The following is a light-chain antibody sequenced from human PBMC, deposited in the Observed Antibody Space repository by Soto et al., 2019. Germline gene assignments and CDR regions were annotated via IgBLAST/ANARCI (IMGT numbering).Light chain of an antibody. V-gene: IGLV1-40*01. Sequence: QSVLTQPPSVSGATGQRVTISCTGSRSNIGAGYDVHWYQHFPGTSPKLIIHANTDRPSGVPDRFSGSKSGTSASLAIAGLQAEDESDYCCQSYDSTLSAPIFGGGTKLTVL. J-gene: IGLJ2*01. CDR3: QSYDSTLSAPI. CDR1: RSNIGAGYD. CDR2: ANT.